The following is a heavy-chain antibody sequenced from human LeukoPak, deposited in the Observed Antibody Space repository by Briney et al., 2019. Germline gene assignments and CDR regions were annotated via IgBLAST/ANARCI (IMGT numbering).Heavy chain of an antibody. V-gene: IGHV4-39*01. CDR2: IYYSGST. Sequence: PSETLSLTCAVSGGSISGSSYFWGWIRQPPGKGLEWIGRIYYSGSTFYNPSLKSRVTISVDTSKNQFSLRLSSVTAADTAVYYCARHGSTDYFDYWGQGTLVTVSS. CDR1: GGSISGSSYF. J-gene: IGHJ4*02. D-gene: IGHD2-2*03. CDR3: ARHGSTDYFDY.